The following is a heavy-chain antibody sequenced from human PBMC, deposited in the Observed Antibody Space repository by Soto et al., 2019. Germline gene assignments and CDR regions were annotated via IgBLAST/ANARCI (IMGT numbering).Heavy chain of an antibody. Sequence: QVQLQESGPGLVKPSQTLSLTCTVSGGSISSGDYYWSWISQPPGKDLEWIGYIYYSGSTYYNPSLKIRVTITVDTSKNHFSLKLSSVTAADTAVYYCARSKRYYYDSSGCEIDYWGQGTLVTVSS. V-gene: IGHV4-30-4*01. J-gene: IGHJ4*02. CDR1: GGSISSGDYY. D-gene: IGHD3-22*01. CDR2: IYYSGST. CDR3: ARSKRYYYDSSGCEIDY.